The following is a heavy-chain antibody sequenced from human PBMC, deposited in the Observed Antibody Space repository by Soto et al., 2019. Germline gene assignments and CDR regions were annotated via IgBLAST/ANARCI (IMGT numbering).Heavy chain of an antibody. CDR3: AKVVLGSSNFDYYYYGMNV. Sequence: GASVKVSCKASGYSFTDFHIHWLRQAPGQGLEWMGWINPNSGGTKYAQKFRGWVTMTRNTSISTAYMELRRLKYDGTAVYYCAKVVLGSSNFDYYYYGMNVGGQGKTVTVSS. V-gene: IGHV1-2*04. J-gene: IGHJ6*02. CDR1: GYSFTDFH. D-gene: IGHD3-16*01. CDR2: INPNSGGT.